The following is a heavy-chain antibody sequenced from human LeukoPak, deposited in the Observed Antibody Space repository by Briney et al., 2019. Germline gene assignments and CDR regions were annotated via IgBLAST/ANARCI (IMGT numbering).Heavy chain of an antibody. CDR1: GGSISSYY. Sequence: SETLSLTCTVSGGSISSYYWSWIRQPPGKGLEWIGYIYYSGSTSYNPSLKSRVTISVDTSKNQFSLKLSSVTAADTAVYYCARPPRGQLWLRIGAFDIWGQGTMVTVSS. J-gene: IGHJ3*02. V-gene: IGHV4-59*12. D-gene: IGHD5-18*01. CDR3: ARPPRGQLWLRIGAFDI. CDR2: IYYSGST.